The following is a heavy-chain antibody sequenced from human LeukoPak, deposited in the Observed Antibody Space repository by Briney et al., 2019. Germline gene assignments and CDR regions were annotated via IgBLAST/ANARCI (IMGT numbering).Heavy chain of an antibody. CDR2: IRYDGSNK. V-gene: IGHV3-30*02. CDR3: AKGSGMGIAAAGTELFDY. Sequence: PGGSLRLSCAASGFTFSSYGMHWVRQAPGKGLEWVAFIRYDGSNKYYADSVKGRFTISRDNSKNTLYLQMNSLRAEDTAVYYCAKGSGMGIAAAGTELFDYWGQGTLVTVSS. CDR1: GFTFSSYG. J-gene: IGHJ4*02. D-gene: IGHD6-13*01.